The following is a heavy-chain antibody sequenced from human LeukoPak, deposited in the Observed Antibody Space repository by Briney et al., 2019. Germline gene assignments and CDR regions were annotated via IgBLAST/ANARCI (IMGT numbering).Heavy chain of an antibody. D-gene: IGHD3-10*01. CDR1: GFSFSDAW. CDR2: ISISTTSI. V-gene: IGHV3-21*01. J-gene: IGHJ4*02. Sequence: GGSLRLSCVGSGFSFSDAWMSWVRQAPGMGLELVSSISISTTSIYYADSVKGRFTISRDNTKNSLYLQMNSLRVEDTAVYYCARERFHGSGAPKFDYWGQGTLVTVSS. CDR3: ARERFHGSGAPKFDY.